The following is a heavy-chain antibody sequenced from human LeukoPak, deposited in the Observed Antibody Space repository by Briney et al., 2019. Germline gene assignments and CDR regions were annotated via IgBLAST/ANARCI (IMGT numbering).Heavy chain of an antibody. Sequence: GGSLRLSCAASGFTFSSYGMHWVRQAPGRGLEWVAVISYDGSNKYYADSVKGRFTISRDNSKNTLYLQMNSLRAEDTAVYYCAKDWSRVGATIIDYWGQGTLVTVSS. J-gene: IGHJ4*02. CDR1: GFTFSSYG. CDR3: AKDWSRVGATIIDY. V-gene: IGHV3-30*18. CDR2: ISYDGSNK. D-gene: IGHD1-26*01.